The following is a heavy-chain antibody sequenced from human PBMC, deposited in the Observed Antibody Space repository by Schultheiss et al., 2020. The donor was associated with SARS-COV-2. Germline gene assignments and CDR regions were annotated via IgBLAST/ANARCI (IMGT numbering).Heavy chain of an antibody. J-gene: IGHJ5*02. CDR2: ISSSSSYT. CDR3: ASGPEGEYQLLGPWFDP. V-gene: IGHV3-11*03. D-gene: IGHD2-2*01. CDR1: GFTFSDYY. Sequence: GESLKISCAASGFTFSDYYMSWIRQAPGKGLEWVSYISSSSSYTNYADSVKGRFTISRDNAKNSLYLQMNSLRAEDTAVYYCASGPEGEYQLLGPWFDPWGQGTLVTVAS.